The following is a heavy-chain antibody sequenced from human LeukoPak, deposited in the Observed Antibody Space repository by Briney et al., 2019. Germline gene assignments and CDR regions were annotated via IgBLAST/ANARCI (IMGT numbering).Heavy chain of an antibody. CDR2: ISGSGGST. CDR1: GFTVSSYA. V-gene: IGHV3-23*01. D-gene: IGHD3-16*02. Sequence: GGSLRLSFAASGFTVSSYAMSWVRQAPGKRLEWVLAISGSGGSTYYADSVKGRFTISRDNSKNTLYLQMNSLRAEDTAVYYCARALSRQPTFGGVIADRDWGQGTLVTVSS. J-gene: IGHJ4*02. CDR3: ARALSRQPTFGGVIADRD.